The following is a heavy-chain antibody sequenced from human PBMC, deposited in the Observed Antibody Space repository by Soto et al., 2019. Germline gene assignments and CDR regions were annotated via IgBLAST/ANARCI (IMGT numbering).Heavy chain of an antibody. V-gene: IGHV1-69*01. CDR2: IIPILDTT. Sequence: QVQLVQSGAEVKKPGSSVKVSCKASGGTFSSYTISWVRQAPGQGLEWMGGIIPILDTTNYAQKFQGRVTITADEYTSTAYMELSSLRSEDTAVYYCARRGYSYGLYYFDYWGQGTLVTVSS. CDR1: GGTFSSYT. J-gene: IGHJ4*02. CDR3: ARRGYSYGLYYFDY. D-gene: IGHD5-18*01.